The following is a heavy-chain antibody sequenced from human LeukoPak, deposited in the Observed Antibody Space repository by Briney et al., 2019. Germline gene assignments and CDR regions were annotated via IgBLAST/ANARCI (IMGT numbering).Heavy chain of an antibody. Sequence: GGSLRLSCAASGFTFSSCAMHWVRQAPGKGLEWVAVISYDGNNKYYADSVKGRFIISRDNSKNTLYLQMSSLRAEDTAVYFCARDPKGGFSYGWCAFDIWGQGTMVTVSS. CDR3: ARDPKGGFSYGWCAFDI. D-gene: IGHD5-18*01. CDR2: ISYDGNNK. CDR1: GFTFSSCA. J-gene: IGHJ3*02. V-gene: IGHV3-30*04.